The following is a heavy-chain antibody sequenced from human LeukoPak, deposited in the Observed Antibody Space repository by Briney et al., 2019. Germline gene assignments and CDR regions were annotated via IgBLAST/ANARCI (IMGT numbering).Heavy chain of an antibody. CDR2: ISYDGSDK. Sequence: PGRSLRLSCAASGFTFSSYGMHWVRQAPGKGLEWVAVISYDGSDKYSADSVKGRFTISRDNSKNTLYLQMNSLRAEDTAVYCCAKNAHYQGYSYGGIDYWGQGTLVTVSS. D-gene: IGHD5-18*01. CDR1: GFTFSSYG. J-gene: IGHJ4*02. V-gene: IGHV3-30*18. CDR3: AKNAHYQGYSYGGIDY.